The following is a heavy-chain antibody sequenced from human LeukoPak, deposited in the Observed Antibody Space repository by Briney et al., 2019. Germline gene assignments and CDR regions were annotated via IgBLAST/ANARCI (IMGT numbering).Heavy chain of an antibody. CDR3: ARDEARYSSGYYPNWFDP. V-gene: IGHV1-18*01. D-gene: IGHD3-22*01. Sequence: ASVKVSCKASGYTFTSYGISWVRQAPGQGLEWMGWISGYNGYTHYAHNLQGRVTMTTDTSTSTAYMELRSLRSDDTAVYYCARDEARYSSGYYPNWFDPWGQGTLVSVSS. J-gene: IGHJ5*02. CDR2: ISGYNGYT. CDR1: GYTFTSYG.